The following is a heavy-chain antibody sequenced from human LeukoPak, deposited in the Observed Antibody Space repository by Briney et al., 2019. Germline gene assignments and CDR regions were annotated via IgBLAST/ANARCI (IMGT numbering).Heavy chain of an antibody. CDR1: GFTFSSYG. V-gene: IGHV3-30*18. J-gene: IGHJ4*02. CDR3: AKDPIALSNYDILTGDY. D-gene: IGHD3-9*01. CDR2: ISYDGSNK. Sequence: GRSLRLSCAASGFTFSSYGMHWVHQAPGKGLEWVAVISYDGSNKYYADSVKGRFTISRDNSKNTLYLQMNSLRAEDTAVYYCAKDPIALSNYDILTGDYWGQGTLVTVSS.